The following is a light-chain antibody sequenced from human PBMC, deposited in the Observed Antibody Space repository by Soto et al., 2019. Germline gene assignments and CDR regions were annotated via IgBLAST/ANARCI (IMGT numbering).Light chain of an antibody. CDR2: HTS. V-gene: IGKV3-11*01. Sequence: EIVLTQSPATLSLSPGERATLSCRASESVTSSLAWYRQKPGQAPRLLIYHTSNRATGIPARFSGSGSGTDFPLTISRLEPEDFAVYYCQQRSHWPAFTFGPGTKVDIK. CDR3: QQRSHWPAFT. CDR1: ESVTSS. J-gene: IGKJ3*01.